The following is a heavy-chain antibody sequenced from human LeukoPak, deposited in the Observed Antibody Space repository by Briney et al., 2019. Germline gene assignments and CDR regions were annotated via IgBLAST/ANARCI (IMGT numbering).Heavy chain of an antibody. CDR2: IYSGGGT. J-gene: IGHJ4*02. CDR1: GFTFSSYW. Sequence: GGSLRLSCAASGFTFSSYWMSWVRQAPGKGPEWVSLIYSGGGTYYADSVRGRFTISRDDSKNTLYLQMNSLRAEDTAVYYCVRRAGGYSHPYDYWGQGTLVTVSS. V-gene: IGHV3-53*01. CDR3: VRRAGGYSHPYDY. D-gene: IGHD2-21*02.